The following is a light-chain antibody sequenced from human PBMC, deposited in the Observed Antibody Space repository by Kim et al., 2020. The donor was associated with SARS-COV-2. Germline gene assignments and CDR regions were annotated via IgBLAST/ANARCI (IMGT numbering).Light chain of an antibody. CDR2: GAS. J-gene: IGKJ1*01. CDR1: QSVDSSF. Sequence: EIVLTQSPGSLSLSPGERATLSCRTSQSVDSSFIAWYQQKPGQSPRLLIYGASSRASGIPDRFSGTGSGTDFSLTIRRLEPDDFAVYYCQLYGASPGTFGQGTKVDIK. CDR3: QLYGASPGT. V-gene: IGKV3-20*01.